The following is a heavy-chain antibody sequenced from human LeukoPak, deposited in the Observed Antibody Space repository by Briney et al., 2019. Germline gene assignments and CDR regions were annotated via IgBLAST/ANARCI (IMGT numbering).Heavy chain of an antibody. V-gene: IGHV3-21*01. CDR2: ISISSTYI. Sequence: GGSLTLSCSASAFTFSSYSMNWVRQAPGKGLEWVSSISISSTYIYYAASVTGRFTSSRDNAKNSMYLQMNSLRAEDTAVYYCARDGGASSSFGVVYFDYWGQGTLVTVSS. J-gene: IGHJ4*02. CDR3: ARDGGASSSFGVVYFDY. CDR1: AFTFSSYS. D-gene: IGHD3-3*01.